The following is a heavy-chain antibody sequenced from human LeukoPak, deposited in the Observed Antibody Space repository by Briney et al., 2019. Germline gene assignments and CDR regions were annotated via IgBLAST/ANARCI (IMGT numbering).Heavy chain of an antibody. V-gene: IGHV4-4*07. J-gene: IGHJ3*02. CDR3: ARGRYCSADICPGGDAFDI. CDR2: IYTRGST. CDR1: GGSINNYY. Sequence: SETLSLTCSVSGGSINNYYWSWIRQPAGKGLEWIGRIYTRGSTNYNPSLKSRVTMSVDTSKNQFSLKLSSVTAADTAVYYCARGRYCSADICPGGDAFDIWGQGTMVSVSS. D-gene: IGHD2-15*01.